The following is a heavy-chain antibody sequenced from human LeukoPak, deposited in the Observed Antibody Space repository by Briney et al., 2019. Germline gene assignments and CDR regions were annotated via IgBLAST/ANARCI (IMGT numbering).Heavy chain of an antibody. CDR3: ARDPNGDYIGAFDF. Sequence: GGSLRLSCAASGFTFSSYSMNWVRQAPGKGLEWVSAISSHGTQYADSAQGRFTISRDNSKNTLYLQMNSLRADDTAVYYCARDPNGDYIGAFDFWGQGTMVTVSS. V-gene: IGHV3-21*04. CDR2: ISSHGT. D-gene: IGHD4-17*01. J-gene: IGHJ3*01. CDR1: GFTFSSYS.